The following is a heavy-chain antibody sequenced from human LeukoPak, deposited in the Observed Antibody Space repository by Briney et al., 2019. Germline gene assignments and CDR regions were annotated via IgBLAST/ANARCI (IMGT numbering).Heavy chain of an antibody. J-gene: IGHJ5*02. D-gene: IGHD6-13*01. CDR3: AREEEDSSSWYPPPSNWFDP. CDR2: ISSSGSTI. V-gene: IGHV3-48*03. CDR1: GFTFSSYE. Sequence: GGSLRLSCAASGFTFSSYEMNWVRQAPGKGLEWVSYISSSGSTIYYADSVKGRFTISRDNAKNSLYLQMNSLRAGDTAVNYCAREEEDSSSWYPPPSNWFDPWGQGTLVTVSS.